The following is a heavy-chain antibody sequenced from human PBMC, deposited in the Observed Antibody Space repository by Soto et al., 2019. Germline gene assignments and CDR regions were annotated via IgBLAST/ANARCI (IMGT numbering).Heavy chain of an antibody. CDR1: GFTFSSYG. J-gene: IGHJ6*02. D-gene: IGHD4-17*01. Sequence: PGGSLRLSCAASGFTFSSYGTHWVRQAPGKGLEWVAVISYDGSNKYYADSVKGRFTISRDNSKNTLYLQMNSLRAEDTAVYYCAKDDGRRGLLSYYYGMDVWGHGTTVTVYS. CDR3: AKDDGRRGLLSYYYGMDV. CDR2: ISYDGSNK. V-gene: IGHV3-30*18.